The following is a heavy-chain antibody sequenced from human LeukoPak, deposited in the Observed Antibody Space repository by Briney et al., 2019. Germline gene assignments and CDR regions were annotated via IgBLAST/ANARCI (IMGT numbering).Heavy chain of an antibody. Sequence: SETLSLTCTVSAGSISSYYWSWIRQPPGKGLEWIGYIYYSGSTNYNPSLKSRATISVDTSKNQLSLKLSSVTAADTAVYYCARGFCSGGSCYNSRGYFDYWGQGTLVTVSS. J-gene: IGHJ4*02. CDR3: ARGFCSGGSCYNSRGYFDY. CDR2: IYYSGST. D-gene: IGHD2-15*01. CDR1: AGSISSYY. V-gene: IGHV4-59*01.